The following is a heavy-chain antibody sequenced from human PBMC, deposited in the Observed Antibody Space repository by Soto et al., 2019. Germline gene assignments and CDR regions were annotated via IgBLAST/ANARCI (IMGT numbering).Heavy chain of an antibody. CDR3: AKDQVTKDVYYYYGMDV. J-gene: IGHJ6*02. D-gene: IGHD1-1*01. V-gene: IGHV3-30*18. Sequence: QVQLVESGGGVVQPGRSLRLSCAASGFTFSNHGMHWVRQAPGKGLEWVAVISYDGRNEYYADSVKGRFTISRDNSKNTLYLQMNRLRAEDTSMYYGAKDQVTKDVYYYYGMDVWGQGTTVTVSS. CDR2: ISYDGRNE. CDR1: GFTFSNHG.